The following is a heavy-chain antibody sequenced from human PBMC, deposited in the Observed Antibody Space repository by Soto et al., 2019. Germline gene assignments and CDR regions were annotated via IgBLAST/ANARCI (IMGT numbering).Heavy chain of an antibody. V-gene: IGHV3-23*01. CDR1: GVTFSNAW. CDR2: ISGSGGST. Sequence: PGGSLRLSCAASGVTFSNAWINWVRQAPGKGLEWVSAISGSGGSTYYADSVKGRFTISRDNSKNTLYLQMNSLRAEDTAVYYCXKGRIVVVVADYFDYWGQGTLVTVSS. J-gene: IGHJ4*02. CDR3: XKGRIVVVVADYFDY. D-gene: IGHD2-15*01.